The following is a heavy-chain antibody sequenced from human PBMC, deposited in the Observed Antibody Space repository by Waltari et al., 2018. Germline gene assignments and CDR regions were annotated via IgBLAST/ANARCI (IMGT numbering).Heavy chain of an antibody. CDR1: GYSISSGYH. Sequence: QVQLQESGPGLAKPSETLSLTCAVSGYSISSGYHWGWIGLPPGKGLEWIGSIYHSGSTYYNPSLKSRVTISVDTSKNQFSLKLSSVTAADTAVYYCARGGWLDVIAVAGTCWFDPWGQGTLVTVSS. J-gene: IGHJ5*02. CDR3: ARGGWLDVIAVAGTCWFDP. CDR2: IYHSGST. D-gene: IGHD6-19*01. V-gene: IGHV4-38-2*01.